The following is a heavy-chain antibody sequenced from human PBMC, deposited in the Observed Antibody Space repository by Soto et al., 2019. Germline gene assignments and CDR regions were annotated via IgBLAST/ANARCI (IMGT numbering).Heavy chain of an antibody. CDR2: IYYSGST. V-gene: IGHV4-59*08. Sequence: QVQLQESGPGLVKPSETLSLTCTVSGGSISSYYWSWIRQPPAKGLEWIGYIYYSGSTNYNPSLKSRVTISVDTSKNQFSLKLSSVTAADTAVYYCARRYGDCFDYWGQGTLVTVSS. D-gene: IGHD4-17*01. CDR1: GGSISSYY. CDR3: ARRYGDCFDY. J-gene: IGHJ4*02.